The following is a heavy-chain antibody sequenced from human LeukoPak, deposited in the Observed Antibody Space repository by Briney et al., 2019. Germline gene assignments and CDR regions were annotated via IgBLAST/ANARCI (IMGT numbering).Heavy chain of an antibody. V-gene: IGHV4-59*12. CDR1: GGSISSYY. Sequence: KPSETLSLTCTVSGGSISSYYWSWIRQPPGKGLEWIGYIYYSGSTNYNPSLKSRVTISVDTSKNQFSLKLSSVTAADTAVYYCARGRSPIGATWGNFDYWGQGTLVTVSS. D-gene: IGHD3-16*01. J-gene: IGHJ4*02. CDR3: ARGRSPIGATWGNFDY. CDR2: IYYSGST.